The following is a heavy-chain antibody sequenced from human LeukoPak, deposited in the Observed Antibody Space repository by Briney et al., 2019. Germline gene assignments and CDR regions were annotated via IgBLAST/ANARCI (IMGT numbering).Heavy chain of an antibody. CDR2: IRYDGSNK. V-gene: IGHV3-30*02. CDR3: AKPQTGYSSGWIDY. CDR1: GFTFSSYG. J-gene: IGHJ4*02. D-gene: IGHD6-19*01. Sequence: GGSLRLSCAASGFTFSSYGMHWVRQAPGKGLEWVAFIRYDGSNKYYADSVKGRFTISRDNSKNTLYLQMNSLRAEDTAVYYCAKPQTGYSSGWIDYWGQGTPVTVSS.